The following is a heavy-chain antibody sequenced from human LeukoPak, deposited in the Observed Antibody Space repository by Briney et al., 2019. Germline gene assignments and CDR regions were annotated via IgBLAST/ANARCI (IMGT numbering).Heavy chain of an antibody. CDR2: INHSVST. J-gene: IGHJ5*02. CDR1: GGSFSGYY. V-gene: IGHV4-34*01. D-gene: IGHD2-2*01. CDR3: ASSMRRPAAS. Sequence: SETLSLTCAVYGGSFSGYYWSWIRQPPGRGLEWIGEINHSVSTNYNPSLKSRVTISVDTSKNQFSQKLSSVTAADTAVYYCASSMRRPAASWGQGTLVTVSS.